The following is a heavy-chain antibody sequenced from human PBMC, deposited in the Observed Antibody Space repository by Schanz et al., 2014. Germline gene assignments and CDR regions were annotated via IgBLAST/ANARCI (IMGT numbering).Heavy chain of an antibody. CDR2: ISPSSSYI. CDR3: ARVELSVYYYAMDV. D-gene: IGHD2-15*01. CDR1: GFTFSNYA. V-gene: IGHV3-21*01. J-gene: IGHJ6*02. Sequence: VQLLESGGGLVQPGGSLTLSCSASGFTFSNYAMTWVRQAPGKGLEYISSISPSSSYIYYADSVKGRFTISRDNAKNSLYLQMNSLRAEDAAVYYCARVELSVYYYAMDVWGQGTTVTVSS.